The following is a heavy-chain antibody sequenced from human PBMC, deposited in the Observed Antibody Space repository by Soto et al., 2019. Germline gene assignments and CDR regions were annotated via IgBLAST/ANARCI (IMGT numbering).Heavy chain of an antibody. J-gene: IGHJ6*02. Sequence: GGSLRLSCAASGFTFSSYWMSWVRQAPGKGLEWVANIKQDGSEKYYVDSVKGRFTISRDNAENSLYLQMNSLRAEDTAVYYCAREPKDIVVVPAWPGSYGMDVWGQGTTVTVSS. V-gene: IGHV3-7*01. CDR3: AREPKDIVVVPAWPGSYGMDV. CDR2: IKQDGSEK. D-gene: IGHD2-2*01. CDR1: GFTFSSYW.